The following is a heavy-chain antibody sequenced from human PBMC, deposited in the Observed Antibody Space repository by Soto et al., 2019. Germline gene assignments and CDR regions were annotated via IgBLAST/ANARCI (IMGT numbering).Heavy chain of an antibody. CDR2: ISSDGGT. CDR1: AFTVRSNY. V-gene: IGHV3-53*01. D-gene: IGHD6-19*01. J-gene: IGHJ4*02. Sequence: GGSLRLSCAASAFTVRSNYMSWVRQAPGKGLECVSAISSDGGTYYTDSVKGRFTISRDKSKNTLYLQMNDLTAEDTAVYYCARDVIAVAGSADHWGQGTLVTVSS. CDR3: ARDVIAVAGSADH.